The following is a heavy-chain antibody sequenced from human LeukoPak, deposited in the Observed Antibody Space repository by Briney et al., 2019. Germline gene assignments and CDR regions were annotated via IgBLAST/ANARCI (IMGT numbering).Heavy chain of an antibody. Sequence: RTGGSLRLSCAASGFTFSDYYMSWIRQVPGKGLEWVSYISSSSSYTNYADSVKGRFTISRDNAKNSLYLQMNSLRSEDTAVYYCARDMYSSGWSYYFDHWGQGTLVTVSS. V-gene: IGHV3-11*06. D-gene: IGHD6-19*01. J-gene: IGHJ4*02. CDR1: GFTFSDYY. CDR3: ARDMYSSGWSYYFDH. CDR2: ISSSSSYT.